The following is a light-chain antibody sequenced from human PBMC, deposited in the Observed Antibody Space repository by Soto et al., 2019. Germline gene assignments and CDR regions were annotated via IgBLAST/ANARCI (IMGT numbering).Light chain of an antibody. Sequence: QSALTQPRSVSGSPGQSVTISCTGTSSNIGDYNYVSWYQQHPGKAPKLMIYGVSKRPSGVPDRFSGSKSDNTASLTISGLQAEDEADYYCCSYAGSYTWVFGGGTKVTVL. CDR2: GVS. V-gene: IGLV2-11*01. J-gene: IGLJ3*02. CDR1: SSNIGDYNY. CDR3: CSYAGSYTWV.